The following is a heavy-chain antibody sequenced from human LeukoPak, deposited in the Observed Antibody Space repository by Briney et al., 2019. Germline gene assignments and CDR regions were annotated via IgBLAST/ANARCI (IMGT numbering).Heavy chain of an antibody. CDR2: ISHDGSNK. J-gene: IGHJ4*02. V-gene: IGHV3-30*04. Sequence: GGSLRLSCAASGFTFSSYAMHWVRQAPGKGLEWVAVISHDGSNKYYADSVKGRFTISRDNSKNTLYLQMNSLRAEDTAVYYCARAGGSTTIVVVPAAHFDYWGQGTLVTVSS. CDR3: ARAGGSTTIVVVPAAHFDY. CDR1: GFTFSSYA. D-gene: IGHD2-2*01.